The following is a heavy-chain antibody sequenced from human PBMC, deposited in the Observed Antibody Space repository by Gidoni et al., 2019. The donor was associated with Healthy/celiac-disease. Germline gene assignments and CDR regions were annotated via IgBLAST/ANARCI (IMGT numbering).Heavy chain of an antibody. CDR1: GFTFSSYW. Sequence: EVQLVESGGGLVQPGGSLRLSCAASGFTFSSYWMSWVRQAPGKGLEWVANIKQDGSEKYYVDSVKGRFTISRDNAKNSLYLQMNSLRAEDTAVYYCARGGEMYSSSWYYYGMDVWGQGTTVTVSS. J-gene: IGHJ6*02. D-gene: IGHD6-6*01. V-gene: IGHV3-7*03. CDR2: IKQDGSEK. CDR3: ARGGEMYSSSWYYYGMDV.